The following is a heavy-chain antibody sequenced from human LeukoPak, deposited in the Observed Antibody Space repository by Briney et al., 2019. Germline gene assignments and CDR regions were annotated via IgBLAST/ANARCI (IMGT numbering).Heavy chain of an antibody. D-gene: IGHD3-22*01. CDR3: ASTYDSSGYDY. Sequence: PGGSLRLSCAASGFTFSSYWMHWVRQAPGKGLVWVSRINSDGSSTGYADSVKGRFTISRDNAKNTLYLQMNSLRAEDTAVYYCASTYDSSGYDYWGQGTLVTVSS. V-gene: IGHV3-74*01. CDR2: INSDGSST. CDR1: GFTFSSYW. J-gene: IGHJ4*02.